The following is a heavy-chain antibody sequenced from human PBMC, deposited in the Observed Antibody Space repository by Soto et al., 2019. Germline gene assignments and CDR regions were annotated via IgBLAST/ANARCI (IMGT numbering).Heavy chain of an antibody. CDR2: INPSGGST. V-gene: IGHV1-46*01. CDR3: ARDGSGTYSGWFDP. J-gene: IGHJ5*02. D-gene: IGHD1-26*01. CDR1: GYTFTSYY. Sequence: ASVKVSCKTSGYTFTSYYIHWVRQAPGQRLEWMGIINPSGGSTSYAQRFQGRVTMTRDTSKSPVYMELRSLRSDDTAVYYCARDGSGTYSGWFDPWGQGTLVTVSS.